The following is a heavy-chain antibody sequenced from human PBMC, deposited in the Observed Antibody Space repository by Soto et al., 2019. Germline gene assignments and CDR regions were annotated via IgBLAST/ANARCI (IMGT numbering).Heavy chain of an antibody. Sequence: GGSLRLSCAASGSTFGSYSMNWVRQAPGKGLEWVSSRSGSSSYIYYADSVKGRFTISRDNAKNSLYLQMNSLRAEDTAVYYCARDPDSSGYYYVGYYYYGMDVWGQGTTVTVSS. D-gene: IGHD3-22*01. CDR1: GSTFGSYS. V-gene: IGHV3-21*01. CDR2: RSGSSSYI. J-gene: IGHJ6*02. CDR3: ARDPDSSGYYYVGYYYYGMDV.